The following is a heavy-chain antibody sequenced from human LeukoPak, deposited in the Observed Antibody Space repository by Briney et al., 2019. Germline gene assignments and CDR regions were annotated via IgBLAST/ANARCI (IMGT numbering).Heavy chain of an antibody. J-gene: IGHJ6*03. CDR2: IYTSGST. V-gene: IGHV4-4*09. Sequence: SETLSLTCTVSGGSISSYYWSWIRHPPGKGLEWIGYIYTSGSTKFNTPLKSRVPISVDMPRTQFSLKLSSVSLANTAVYYCARLPLGYTYMAVGGKETTVTVSS. CDR1: GGSISSYY. D-gene: IGHD5-24*01. CDR3: ARLPLGYTYMAV.